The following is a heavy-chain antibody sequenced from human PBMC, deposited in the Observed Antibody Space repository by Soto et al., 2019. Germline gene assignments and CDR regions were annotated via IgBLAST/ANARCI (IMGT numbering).Heavy chain of an antibody. CDR3: ARGVGYCTNGVCYGMDV. V-gene: IGHV3-33*01. CDR1: GFTFSSYG. Sequence: GGSLRLSCAVSGFTFSSYGMHWVRQAPGKGLEWVAVIWYDGSNKYYADSVKGRFTISRDNSKNTLYLQMNSLRAEDTAVYYCARGVGYCTNGVCYGMDVWGQGTTVTVSS. J-gene: IGHJ6*02. D-gene: IGHD2-8*01. CDR2: IWYDGSNK.